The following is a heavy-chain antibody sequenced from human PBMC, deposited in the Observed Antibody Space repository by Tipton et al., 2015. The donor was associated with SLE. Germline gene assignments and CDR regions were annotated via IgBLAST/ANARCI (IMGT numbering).Heavy chain of an antibody. V-gene: IGHV3-30-3*01. CDR3: ASQTGGTQLFDY. CDR2: ISYDGSNK. CDR1: GFTFSSYA. D-gene: IGHD5-18*01. J-gene: IGHJ4*02. Sequence: QVQLVQSGGGVVQPGRSLRLSCAASGFTFSSYAMHWVRQAPGKGLEWVAVISYDGSNKYYADSVKGRFTISRDNSKNTLYLQMNSLRAEDTAVYYCASQTGGTQLFDYWGQGTLVTVSS.